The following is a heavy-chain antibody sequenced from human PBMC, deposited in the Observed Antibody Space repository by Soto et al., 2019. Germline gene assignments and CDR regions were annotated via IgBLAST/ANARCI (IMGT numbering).Heavy chain of an antibody. CDR1: GDSISSSPYY. D-gene: IGHD2-2*01. CDR2: MYYSGNT. CDR3: ARPASTVVVRDAFDI. V-gene: IGHV4-39*01. J-gene: IGHJ3*02. Sequence: SETLSLTCTVSGDSISSSPYYWGWIRQPPGKGLEWIGSMYYSGNTFHNPSLKSRVTIAGDTSKNQFSLRLSCVTVADTAVYYCARPASTVVVRDAFDIWGQGTMVTVSS.